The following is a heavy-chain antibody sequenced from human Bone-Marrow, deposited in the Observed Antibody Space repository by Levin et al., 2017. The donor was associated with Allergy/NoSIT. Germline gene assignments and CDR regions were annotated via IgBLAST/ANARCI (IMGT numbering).Heavy chain of an antibody. Sequence: GGSLRLSCAASGFTFSSYGMHWVRQAPGKGLEWVAVISYDGSNKYYADSVKGRFTISRDNSKNTLYLQMNSLRAEDTAVYYCAKELVQEYQLRHYYYYYMDVWGKGTTVTVSS. CDR3: AKELVQEYQLRHYYYYYMDV. D-gene: IGHD2-2*01. CDR1: GFTFSSYG. J-gene: IGHJ6*03. V-gene: IGHV3-30*18. CDR2: ISYDGSNK.